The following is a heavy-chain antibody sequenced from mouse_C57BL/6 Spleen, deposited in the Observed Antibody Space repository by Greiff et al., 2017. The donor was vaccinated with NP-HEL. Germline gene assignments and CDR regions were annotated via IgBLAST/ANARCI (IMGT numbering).Heavy chain of an antibody. V-gene: IGHV1-69*01. CDR1: GYTFTSYW. J-gene: IGHJ1*03. CDR3: ARWHGYSWYFDV. CDR2: IDPSDSYT. D-gene: IGHD2-3*01. Sequence: QVQLKQPGAELVMPGASVKLSCKASGYTFTSYWMHWVKQRPGQGLEWIGEIDPSDSYTNYNQKFKGKSTLTVDKSSSTAYMQLSSLTSEDSAVYYCARWHGYSWYFDVWGTGTTVTVSS.